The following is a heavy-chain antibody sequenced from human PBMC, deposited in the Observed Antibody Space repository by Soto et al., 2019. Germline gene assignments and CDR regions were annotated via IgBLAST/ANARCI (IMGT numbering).Heavy chain of an antibody. CDR1: GSTFSSDV. J-gene: IGHJ6*02. V-gene: IGHV3-23*01. CDR2: ISGGTT. D-gene: IGHD1-26*01. CDR3: ATRDRVTSGSSPFYGTDV. Sequence: EVPLLESGGGLVQPGGSLRLSCVASGSTFSSDVMSWVRQAPGTGLEWVSGISGGTTYYADSVQGRFTISRDDFKNTLFWQMNSLRAEDTAVYRCATRDRVTSGSSPFYGTDVWGQGTTVTVSS.